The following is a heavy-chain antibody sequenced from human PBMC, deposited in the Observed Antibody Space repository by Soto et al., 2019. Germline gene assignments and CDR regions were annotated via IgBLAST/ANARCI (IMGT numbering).Heavy chain of an antibody. V-gene: IGHV3-23*01. Sequence: EVQLLESGGGLVQPGGSLRLSCAASGFTFSSYAMNWVRQAPGKGLEWVSTLSGSGGSTYYADSVKGRFTISRDNSKNTLYLQMNSLRAEDTAVYSCTKNIGASGTNHYGMDVWGQGTTVTVSS. J-gene: IGHJ6*02. CDR2: LSGSGGST. CDR1: GFTFSSYA. CDR3: TKNIGASGTNHYGMDV. D-gene: IGHD6-13*01.